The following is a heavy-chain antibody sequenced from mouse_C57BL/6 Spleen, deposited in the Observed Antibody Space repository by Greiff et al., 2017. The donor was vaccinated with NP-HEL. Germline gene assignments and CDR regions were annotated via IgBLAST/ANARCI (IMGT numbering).Heavy chain of an antibody. CDR1: GFTFSSYG. CDR3: ARPPHTGWYFDV. V-gene: IGHV5-6*01. CDR2: ISSGGSYN. J-gene: IGHJ1*03. Sequence: EVQLVESGGDLVKPGGSLKLSCAASGFTFSSYGMSWVRQTPDTRLEWVATISSGGSYNYYPDSVKGRFTISRDNAKNTLYLQMSSLKSEDTSMYYCARPPHTGWYFDVWGTGTTVTVSS. D-gene: IGHD1-1*01.